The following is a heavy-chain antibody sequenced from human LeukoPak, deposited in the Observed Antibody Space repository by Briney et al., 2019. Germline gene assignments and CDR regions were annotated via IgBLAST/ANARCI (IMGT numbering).Heavy chain of an antibody. CDR1: GFTFSSYV. Sequence: PGGSLRLSCAASGFTFSSYVMHWVRQAPGKGLEWGAVIWFDGKNIHYADSVKGRFTISRDNSKNTLYLQMNSLRAEDTAVYYCARAQLTSSWTTFDIWGQGTMVTVSS. D-gene: IGHD6-13*01. J-gene: IGHJ3*02. CDR3: ARAQLTSSWTTFDI. CDR2: IWFDGKNI. V-gene: IGHV3-33*01.